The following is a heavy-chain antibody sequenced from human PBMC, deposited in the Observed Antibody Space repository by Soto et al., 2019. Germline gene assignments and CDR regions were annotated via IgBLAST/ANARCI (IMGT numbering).Heavy chain of an antibody. V-gene: IGHV3-30*18. CDR3: AKDPYTAMVKRGIDY. CDR1: GFTFSSYG. D-gene: IGHD5-18*01. J-gene: IGHJ4*02. CDR2: ISYDGSNK. Sequence: GGSLRLSCAASGFTFSSYGMHWVRQAPGKGLEWVAVISYDGSNKYYADSVKGRFTISRDNSKNTLYLQMNSLRAEDTALYYCAKDPYTAMVKRGIDYWGQGTLVTVSS.